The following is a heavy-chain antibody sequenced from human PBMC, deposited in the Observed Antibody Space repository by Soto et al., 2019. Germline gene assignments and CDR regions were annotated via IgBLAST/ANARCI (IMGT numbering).Heavy chain of an antibody. CDR3: ARDQGSHPGD. V-gene: IGHV4-4*02. CDR2: IHHSGST. Sequence: QVQLQESGPGLVRPSGTVSLTCAVSGVSISSDNWWSWVRQPPGKALEWIGEIHHSGSTNYNPSLQGWVTVSVGPSQGPFSLNLNPVTRDDTAFYYCARDQGSHPGDWGQGTLVSVSS. D-gene: IGHD6-13*01. CDR1: GVSISSDNW. J-gene: IGHJ4*02.